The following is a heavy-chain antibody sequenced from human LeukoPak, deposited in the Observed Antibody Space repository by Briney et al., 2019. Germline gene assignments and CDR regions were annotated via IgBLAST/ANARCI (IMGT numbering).Heavy chain of an antibody. CDR1: GFTFSSYA. CDR3: ARVRYYGSGDYYFDY. J-gene: IGHJ4*02. CDR2: ISSNGGST. D-gene: IGHD3-10*01. V-gene: IGHV3-64*02. Sequence: SGGALRLSCAASGFTFSSYAMHWVRQDPGKGLEYVSAISSNGGSTYYADSVKGRFIISRDNSKNTLYLQMGSLSAEDMAVYYCARVRYYGSGDYYFDYWGQGTLVTVSS.